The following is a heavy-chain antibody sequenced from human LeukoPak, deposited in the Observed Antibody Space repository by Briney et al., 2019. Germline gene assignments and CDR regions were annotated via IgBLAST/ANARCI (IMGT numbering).Heavy chain of an antibody. CDR3: ATNLEYCSGGSCYSTPFDC. Sequence: GGSQRLSCAGSGLTISTYGMHWVRQAPGKGLEWVAFIRYDGNNIRYADSVKGRFTISRDNSRDTLYLQMNSLRAEDTAVYYCATNLEYCSGGSCYSTPFDCWGQGTLVTVSS. J-gene: IGHJ4*02. V-gene: IGHV3-30*02. CDR2: IRYDGNNI. CDR1: GLTISTYG. D-gene: IGHD2-15*01.